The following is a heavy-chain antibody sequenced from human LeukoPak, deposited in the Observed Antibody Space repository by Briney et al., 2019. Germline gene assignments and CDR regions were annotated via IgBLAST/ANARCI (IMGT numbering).Heavy chain of an antibody. V-gene: IGHV4-59*08. J-gene: IGHJ4*02. Sequence: SETLSLTCTVSGASIRSNYWSWVRQPPGKGLEWIGYIHYSGSTNYTPSLKSRVTISADTSKNQLSLKLSSVTAADTAVYYCARGYYDSSGYSTPFDHWGQGTLVTVSS. CDR3: ARGYYDSSGYSTPFDH. CDR2: IHYSGST. CDR1: GASIRSNY. D-gene: IGHD3-22*01.